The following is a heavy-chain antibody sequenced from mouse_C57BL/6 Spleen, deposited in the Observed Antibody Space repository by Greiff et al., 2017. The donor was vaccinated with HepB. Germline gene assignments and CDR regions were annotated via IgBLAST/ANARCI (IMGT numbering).Heavy chain of an antibody. CDR3: ARSGGPFDY. D-gene: IGHD1-1*02. V-gene: IGHV5-17*01. J-gene: IGHJ2*01. CDR1: GFTFSDYG. Sequence: EVQVVESGGGLVKPGGSLKLSCAASGFTFSDYGMQWVRQAPEKGLEWVAYISSGSSTIYYADTVKGRFTISRDNAKNTLFLQMTSLRSEDTAMYYCARSGGPFDYWGQGTTLTVSS. CDR2: ISSGSSTI.